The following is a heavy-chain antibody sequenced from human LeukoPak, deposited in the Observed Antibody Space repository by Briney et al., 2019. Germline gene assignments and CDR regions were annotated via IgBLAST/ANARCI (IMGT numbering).Heavy chain of an antibody. CDR1: GGSISSYY. Sequence: SETLSLTCTVSGGSISSYYWSWIRQPPGKGLEWIGYIYNSGNTNYNPSLKSRVTISVDTSKNQFSLKLSSVTAADTAVYYCARDPSLGMSWYFDLWGRGTLVTVSS. V-gene: IGHV4-59*01. D-gene: IGHD7-27*01. CDR2: IYNSGNT. CDR3: ARDPSLGMSWYFDL. J-gene: IGHJ2*01.